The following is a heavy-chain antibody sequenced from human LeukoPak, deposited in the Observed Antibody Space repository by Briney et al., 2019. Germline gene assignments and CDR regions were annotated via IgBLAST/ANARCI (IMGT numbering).Heavy chain of an antibody. D-gene: IGHD6-6*01. CDR2: IYYSGST. CDR3: ARDAPVSSLSPWGFDP. Sequence: SETLSLTCTVSGGSISSYYWSWIRQPPGKGLEWIGYIYYSGSTNYSPSLKSRVTISVDTSKNQFSLKLSSVTAADTAVYYCARDAPVSSLSPWGFDPWGQGTLVTVSS. V-gene: IGHV4-59*01. J-gene: IGHJ5*02. CDR1: GGSISSYY.